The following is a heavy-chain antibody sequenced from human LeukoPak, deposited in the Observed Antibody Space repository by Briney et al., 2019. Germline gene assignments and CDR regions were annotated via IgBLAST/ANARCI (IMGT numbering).Heavy chain of an antibody. CDR1: GFTFKNNW. CDR3: ARLGRGGWWAFDI. V-gene: IGHV3-7*03. J-gene: IGHJ3*02. Sequence: GGSLRLSCAASGFTFKNNWMTWVRQAPGKGLEWVANIKEDGSEEYYVDSVKGRFTISRDNAKNSVYLQMNGLRAEDTAVYYCARLGRGGWWAFDIWGQGTMVTVSS. D-gene: IGHD2-15*01. CDR2: IKEDGSEE.